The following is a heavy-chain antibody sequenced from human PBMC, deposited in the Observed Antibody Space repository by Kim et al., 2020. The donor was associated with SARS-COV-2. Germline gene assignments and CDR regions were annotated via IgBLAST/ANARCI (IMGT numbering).Heavy chain of an antibody. CDR1: GFNFSSYS. CDR3: ARDPPTYCGGDCSSGDEYFQH. CDR2: ISSSSSYI. V-gene: IGHV3-21*01. Sequence: GGSLRLSCAASGFNFSSYSMNWVRQAPGKGLEWVSSISSSSSYIYYADSVKGRFTISRDNAKNSLYLQMNSLRAEDTAVYYCARDPPTYCGGDCSSGDEYFQHWGQGTLVTVSS. J-gene: IGHJ1*01. D-gene: IGHD2-21*02.